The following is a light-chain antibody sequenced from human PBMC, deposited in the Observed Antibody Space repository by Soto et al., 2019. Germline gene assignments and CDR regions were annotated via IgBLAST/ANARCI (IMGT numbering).Light chain of an antibody. CDR3: SAYTARSTLV. CDR1: MRDVGAYNL. J-gene: IGLJ3*02. CDR2: EVR. Sequence: QSVLTQSPSVSAAPGQKVTISCSGTMRDVGAYNLVSWYQQHPGTAPKLIIYEVRNRPSGISSRFSGSRSGNTASLTISGLQSEDEGDYYCSAYTARSTLVFGGGTKLTVL. V-gene: IGLV2-14*01.